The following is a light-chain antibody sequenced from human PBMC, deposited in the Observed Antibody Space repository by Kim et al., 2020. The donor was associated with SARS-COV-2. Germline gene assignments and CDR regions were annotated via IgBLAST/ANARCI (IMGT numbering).Light chain of an antibody. Sequence: PGERATHTSRASQSVSSNLAWYQQKPGQAPRLLIYGASTRATGIPARFSGSGSGTEFTLTISSLQSEDFAVYYCQQYNNWPQRTFGQGTKVDIK. J-gene: IGKJ1*01. CDR2: GAS. CDR1: QSVSSN. V-gene: IGKV3-15*01. CDR3: QQYNNWPQRT.